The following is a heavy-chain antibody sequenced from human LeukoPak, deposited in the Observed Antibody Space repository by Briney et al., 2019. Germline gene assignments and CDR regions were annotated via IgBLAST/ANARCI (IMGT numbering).Heavy chain of an antibody. CDR1: GGSFSGYY. J-gene: IGHJ3*02. V-gene: IGHV4-34*01. Sequence: PPETLSLTCAVYGGSFSGYYWSWIRQPPGKGLEWIGEINHSGSTNYNPSLKSRVTISVDTSKNQFSLKLSSVTAADTAVYYCALGPDAFDIWGQGTMVTVSS. CDR3: ALGPDAFDI. CDR2: INHSGST.